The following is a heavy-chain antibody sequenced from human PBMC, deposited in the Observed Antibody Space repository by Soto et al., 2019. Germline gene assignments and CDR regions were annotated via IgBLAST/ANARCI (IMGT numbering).Heavy chain of an antibody. CDR3: AKTDRNSNYFDY. CDR1: GFTFSSYA. Sequence: GGSLRLSCAASGFTFSSYAMSWVRQAPGKGLEWVSAISGSGGRTYYADSVKGRFTISRDNSKNTLYLQMNTLSAEDTAVYYCAKTDRNSNYFDYWGQGTLVTVSS. V-gene: IGHV3-23*01. CDR2: ISGSGGRT. J-gene: IGHJ4*02.